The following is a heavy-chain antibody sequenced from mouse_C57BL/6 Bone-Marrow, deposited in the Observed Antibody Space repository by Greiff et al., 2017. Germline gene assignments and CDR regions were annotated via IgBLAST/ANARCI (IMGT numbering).Heavy chain of an antibody. D-gene: IGHD1-1*01. V-gene: IGHV14-4*01. Sequence: VQLQQSGAELVRPGASVKLSCTASGFNIKDDYMNWVKQRPEQGLEWIGWIDPENGDTEYASKFSGKATITADTSSNTAYLQLSSLSSEDTADCYCTPIPAVYFEDWGKGTTLTVSS. CDR3: TPIPAVYFED. J-gene: IGHJ1*03. CDR2: IDPENGDT. CDR1: GFNIKDDY.